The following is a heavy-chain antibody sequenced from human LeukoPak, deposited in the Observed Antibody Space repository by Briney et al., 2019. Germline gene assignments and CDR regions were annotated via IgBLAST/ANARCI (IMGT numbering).Heavy chain of an antibody. CDR2: ISYDGSNK. V-gene: IGHV3-30-3*02. CDR1: GFTFSSYA. CDR3: AKRAAPMIVVVIHYFDY. J-gene: IGHJ4*02. D-gene: IGHD3-22*01. Sequence: GGSLRLSCAASGFTFSSYAMHWVRQAPGKGLEWVAVISYDGSNKYYADSVKGRFTISRDNSKNTLYLQMNSLRAEDTAVYYCAKRAAPMIVVVIHYFDYWGQGTLVTVSS.